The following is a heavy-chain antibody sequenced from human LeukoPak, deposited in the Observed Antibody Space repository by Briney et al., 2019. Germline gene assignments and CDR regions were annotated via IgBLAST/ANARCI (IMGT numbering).Heavy chain of an antibody. CDR3: AKDHRAYCGGDCVDFDY. CDR1: GLTFSRYA. J-gene: IGHJ4*02. CDR2: ISTSGGDT. D-gene: IGHD2-21*02. V-gene: IGHV3-23*01. Sequence: GGSLRLSCAASGLTFSRYAMSWVRQAPGKGLEWVSGISTSGGDTHYTDSVKGRFTISRDNSKNTLYLQMNSLRAEDTAVYYCAKDHRAYCGGDCVDFDYWGQGTLATVSS.